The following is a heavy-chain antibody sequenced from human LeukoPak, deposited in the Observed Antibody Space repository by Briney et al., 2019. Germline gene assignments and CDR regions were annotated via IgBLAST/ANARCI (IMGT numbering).Heavy chain of an antibody. V-gene: IGHV3-48*03. D-gene: IGHD6-19*01. J-gene: IGHJ4*02. CDR2: IASSGTTK. CDR3: ALLAVASDFDY. CDR1: RFPFSVYE. Sequence: PGGSLRLSCAVSRFPFSVYEMNWVRQAPGKGLEWVSNIASSGTTKYYADSVKGRFSISRDNAKSSLYLQMNSLGVEDTAVYYCALLAVASDFDYWGQGALVTVSS.